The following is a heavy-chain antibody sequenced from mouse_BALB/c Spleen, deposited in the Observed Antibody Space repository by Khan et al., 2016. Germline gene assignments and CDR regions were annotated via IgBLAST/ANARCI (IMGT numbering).Heavy chain of an antibody. V-gene: IGHV1-7*01. CDR2: INPSTGYT. D-gene: IGHD1-1*01. CDR3: ARRSYYAN. Sequence: QVQLQQSGAELAKPGASVQMSRKASGYTFTSYRMHWVTQRPGECLYWIVHINPSTGYTVYNQTFMCNATLTADKTSSRAYMHLSSISYEYSAVCCSARRSYYANCGRGTLV. CDR1: GYTFTSYR. J-gene: IGHJ3*01.